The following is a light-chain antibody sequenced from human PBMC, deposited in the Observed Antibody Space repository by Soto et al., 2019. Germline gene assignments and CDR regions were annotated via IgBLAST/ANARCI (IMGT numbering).Light chain of an antibody. V-gene: IGKV3-11*01. CDR2: DAS. CDR1: QSVSRY. Sequence: EIVLTQSPATLSMSPGERATLSCRASQSVSRYLAWYQQKPGQAPRLLIYDASNRATGIPARFSGSGSGTDFTLTSSSLETEDFAVYYCQQRTDSEITFGLGTKVDIK. J-gene: IGKJ3*01. CDR3: QQRTDSEIT.